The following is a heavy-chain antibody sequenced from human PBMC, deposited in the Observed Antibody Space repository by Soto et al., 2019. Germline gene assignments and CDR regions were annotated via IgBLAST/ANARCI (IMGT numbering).Heavy chain of an antibody. Sequence: PGGSLRLSCAASGFTFSDYYMSWIRQAPGKGLEWVSYISSSSSYTNYADSVKGRFTISRDNAKNSLYLQMNSLRAEDTAVYYCARQQLTQYYYYGMDVWGQGTTVTVS. CDR3: ARQQLTQYYYYGMDV. CDR1: GFTFSDYY. J-gene: IGHJ6*02. CDR2: ISSSSSYT. V-gene: IGHV3-11*06. D-gene: IGHD6-13*01.